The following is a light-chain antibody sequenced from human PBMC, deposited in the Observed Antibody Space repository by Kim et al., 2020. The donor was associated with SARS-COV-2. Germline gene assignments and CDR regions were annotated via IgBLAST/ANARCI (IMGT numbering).Light chain of an antibody. V-gene: IGKV3-11*01. CDR2: AAS. J-gene: IGKJ4*02. CDR1: QNVSSY. CDR3: QKRNNGPRT. Sequence: EIQLTQSPSTLSSSAGERATLSCRASQNVSSYLAWYQLKPGLAPRLLIYAASNWDPGIPARFSGSGSGTDFTLTVSSLQPEDFAAYYCQKRNNGPRTFGGGTKVDIK.